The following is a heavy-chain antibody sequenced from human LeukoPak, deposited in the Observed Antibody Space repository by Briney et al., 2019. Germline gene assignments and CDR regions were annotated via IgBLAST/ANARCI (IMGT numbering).Heavy chain of an antibody. CDR3: ANTYALGNYYKGGFDP. J-gene: IGHJ5*02. CDR2: INPNSGGT. V-gene: IGHV1-2*02. Sequence: GASVTVSCKASGYTFTGYYMHWVRQAPGQGLEWMGWINPNSGGTNYAQNFQGRVTMTRDTSIRTVYMELSRLRSDDTAVYYCANTYALGNYYKGGFDPWGQGTLVTVSS. CDR1: GYTFTGYY. D-gene: IGHD3-10*01.